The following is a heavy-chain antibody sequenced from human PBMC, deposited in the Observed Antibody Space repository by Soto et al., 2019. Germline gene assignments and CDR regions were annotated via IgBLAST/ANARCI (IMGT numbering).Heavy chain of an antibody. D-gene: IGHD6-19*01. CDR3: ARVAGPDFSHYYGIDV. CDR1: GGTLSSNT. J-gene: IGHJ6*02. V-gene: IGHV1-69*13. CDR2: IIPIFGKG. Sequence: SVKVSCKASGGTLSSNTISWVRQAPGQGLEWMGGIIPIFGKGDYAPKFRGRVTFTADEVTTTVYMEMSSLSSGDTAVYYCARVAGPDFSHYYGIDVWGQGTTVTVSS.